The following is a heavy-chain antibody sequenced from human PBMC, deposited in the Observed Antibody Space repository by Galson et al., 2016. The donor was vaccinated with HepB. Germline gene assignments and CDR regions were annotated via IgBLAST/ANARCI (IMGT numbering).Heavy chain of an antibody. J-gene: IGHJ5*02. Sequence: SVKVSCKASGYTFTSYAMNWVRQAPGQGLEWMGWINTNTGNPTYAQGFTGRFVFSLDTSVTTAYLQINSLKAEDTAVCYCARDGVVTTPRANWFDPWGQGTLVTVSS. CDR2: INTNTGNP. D-gene: IGHD2-21*02. CDR3: ARDGVVTTPRANWFDP. V-gene: IGHV7-4-1*02. CDR1: GYTFTSYA.